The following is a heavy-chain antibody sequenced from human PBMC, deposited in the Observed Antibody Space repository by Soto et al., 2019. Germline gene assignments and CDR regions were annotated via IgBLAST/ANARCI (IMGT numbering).Heavy chain of an antibody. CDR1: GFTVSSNY. Sequence: EVQLVESGGGLVQPGGSLRLSCAASGFTVSSNYMSWVRQAPGKGLEWVSVIYSGGSAYYVDSVKGRFIISRDKPKYTLDLQMSSLSADDTAVYYCARHGYSYGGGYFDYWGQGTLGSVSS. CDR3: ARHGYSYGGGYFDY. CDR2: IYSGGSA. D-gene: IGHD5-18*01. J-gene: IGHJ4*02. V-gene: IGHV3-66*04.